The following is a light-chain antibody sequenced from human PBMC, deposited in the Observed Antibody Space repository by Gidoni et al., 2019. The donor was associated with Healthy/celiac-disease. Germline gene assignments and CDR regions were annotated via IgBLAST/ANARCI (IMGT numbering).Light chain of an antibody. CDR1: QSVSSN. J-gene: IGKJ4*01. Sequence: ELVMTQSPATLSVSPGERATLSCRASQSVSSNLAWYQQKPGQAPRLLIYGASTRATGIPARFSGSGSGTEFTLTISSLQSEYFAVYYCQQYNNWPLSFXGXTKVEIK. CDR2: GAS. V-gene: IGKV3-15*01. CDR3: QQYNNWPLS.